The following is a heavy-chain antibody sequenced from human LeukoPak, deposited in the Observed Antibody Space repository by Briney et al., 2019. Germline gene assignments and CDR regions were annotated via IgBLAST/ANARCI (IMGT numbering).Heavy chain of an antibody. CDR1: GFTFSSSN. CDR3: ARGVGYYYYYMDV. Sequence: GGSLRLSCAASGFTFSSSNMSWVRQAPGKGLEWVSYITSSSNTIYYADSVKGRFTISRDNAKNSLYLQMNSLRAEDTAVYYCARGVGYYYYYMDVWGKGTTVTVSS. CDR2: ITSSSNTI. V-gene: IGHV3-48*04. J-gene: IGHJ6*03.